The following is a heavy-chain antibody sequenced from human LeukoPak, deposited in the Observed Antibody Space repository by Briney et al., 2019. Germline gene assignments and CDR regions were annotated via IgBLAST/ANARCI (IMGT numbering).Heavy chain of an antibody. CDR2: IYSGGST. J-gene: IGHJ6*02. D-gene: IGHD1-1*01. CDR1: GFTFSSYW. V-gene: IGHV3-53*04. Sequence: GSLRLSCAASGFTFSSYWMHWVRQAPGKGLEWVSVIYSGGSTYYADSVKGRFTISRHNSKNTLYLQMNSLRAEDTAVYYCARVQLNYYYGMDVWGQGTTVTVSS. CDR3: ARVQLNYYYGMDV.